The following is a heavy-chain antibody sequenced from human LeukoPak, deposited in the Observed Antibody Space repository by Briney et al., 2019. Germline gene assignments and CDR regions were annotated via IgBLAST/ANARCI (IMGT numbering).Heavy chain of an antibody. D-gene: IGHD2-8*02. CDR3: AREVVETLPSYLVVLTNPRQYYYYMDV. Sequence: GASVKVSCKASRGTFSSYAISWVRQAPGQGLEWMGGIIPIFGTANYAQKFQGRVTITADESTSTAYMELSSLRSEDTAVYYCAREVVETLPSYLVVLTNPRQYYYYMDVWGKGTTVTVSS. CDR1: RGTFSSYA. V-gene: IGHV1-69*13. J-gene: IGHJ6*03. CDR2: IIPIFGTA.